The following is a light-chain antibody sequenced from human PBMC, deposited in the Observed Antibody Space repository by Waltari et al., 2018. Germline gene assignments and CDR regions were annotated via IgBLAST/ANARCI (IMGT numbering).Light chain of an antibody. CDR3: QQYYSTPPRT. J-gene: IGKJ1*01. CDR2: WAS. CDR1: QSVLYSSNNKNY. Sequence: DIVMTQSPDSLAVSLGERATINCKSSQSVLYSSNNKNYLAWYQQKPGQPPKLLIYWASTRESWVPDRFSGSGSGTDFTLTISSLQAEDVAVYYCQQYYSTPPRTFGQGTKVEIK. V-gene: IGKV4-1*01.